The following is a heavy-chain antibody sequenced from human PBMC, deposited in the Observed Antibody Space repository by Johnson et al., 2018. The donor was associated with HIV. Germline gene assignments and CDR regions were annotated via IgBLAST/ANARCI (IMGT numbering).Heavy chain of an antibody. CDR1: GFTFSSYA. CDR2: ISYDGSNK. CDR3: TREVRIVVVSSFRWASDI. J-gene: IGHJ3*02. Sequence: QMQLVESGGGVVQPGRSLRLSCAASGFTFSSYAMHWVRQAPGKGLEWVAVISYDGSNKYYADSVKGRFTISRDNSKNTHYLQMNNLRPEDTAVYYSTREVRIVVVSSFRWASDILGQGTMVTVSS. D-gene: IGHD2-21*01. V-gene: IGHV3-30*04.